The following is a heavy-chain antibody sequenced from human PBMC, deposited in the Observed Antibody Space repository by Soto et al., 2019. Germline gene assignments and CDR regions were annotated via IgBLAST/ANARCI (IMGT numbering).Heavy chain of an antibody. J-gene: IGHJ4*02. CDR3: ARDLYYYDSSGYHPGRPLDD. CDR1: GFTFSSYA. V-gene: IGHV3-30-3*01. D-gene: IGHD3-22*01. Sequence: QVQLVESGGGVVQPGRSLRLSCAASGFTFSSYAMHWVRQAPGKGLEWVAVISYDGSNKYYADSVKGRFTISRDNSKNTLYLQMNSLRAEDTAVYYCARDLYYYDSSGYHPGRPLDDWGQGTLVTVSS. CDR2: ISYDGSNK.